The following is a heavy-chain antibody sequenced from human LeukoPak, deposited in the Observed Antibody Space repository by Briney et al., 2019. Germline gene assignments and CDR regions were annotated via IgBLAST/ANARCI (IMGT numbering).Heavy chain of an antibody. Sequence: SETLSLTCTVSGGSISSYYWSWIRQPPGKGLEWIGYIYYSGSTNYNPSLKSRVTISVETSKNQFSLKLSSVTAADTAVYYCAAEVGATTPRNYWGQGTLVTVSS. J-gene: IGHJ4*02. CDR1: GGSISSYY. D-gene: IGHD1-26*01. CDR2: IYYSGST. CDR3: AAEVGATTPRNY. V-gene: IGHV4-59*12.